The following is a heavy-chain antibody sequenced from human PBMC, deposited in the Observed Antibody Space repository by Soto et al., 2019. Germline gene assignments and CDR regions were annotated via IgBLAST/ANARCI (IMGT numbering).Heavy chain of an antibody. V-gene: IGHV3-21*06. CDR3: ARVVYFDRSAYGL. D-gene: IGHD3-22*01. J-gene: IGHJ3*01. CDR2: ISGDSNYI. Sequence: NPGWSLRLSCAPSVFSFIGYNMKWVRQAPGKGLEWVSSISGDSNYIYYADSVQGRSTISRDNAKNSVYLQMNSLRAEDTAVYYCARVVYFDRSAYGLWGQGTMVTVSS. CDR1: VFSFIGYN.